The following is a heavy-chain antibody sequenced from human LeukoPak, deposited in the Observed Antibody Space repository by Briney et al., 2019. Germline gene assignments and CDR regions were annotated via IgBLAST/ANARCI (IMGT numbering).Heavy chain of an antibody. D-gene: IGHD4-4*01. CDR3: ARDPSLRVTLDY. CDR2: IWYDGSNK. V-gene: IGHV3-33*01. Sequence: GGSLRLSCAASGFIFSNYGMHWVRQAPGKGLEWVAVIWYDGSNKYYADSVKGRFTISRGNSKNMLYLEMNSLRAEDTAVYYCARDPSLRVTLDYWGQGTLVTVSS. J-gene: IGHJ4*02. CDR1: GFIFSNYG.